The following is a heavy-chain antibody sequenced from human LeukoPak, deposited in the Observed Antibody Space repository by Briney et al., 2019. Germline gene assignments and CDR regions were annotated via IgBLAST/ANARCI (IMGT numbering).Heavy chain of an antibody. Sequence: SETLSLTCIVSGDSISNYYWSWIRQPAGKGLEWIGRIYTSGSTNYNPSLKSRVTMSVDTSKNQFSLKLSSVTAADTAVYYCAREAAAGTFYFDDWGQGTLVTVSS. J-gene: IGHJ4*02. D-gene: IGHD6-13*01. V-gene: IGHV4-4*07. CDR2: IYTSGST. CDR1: GDSISNYY. CDR3: AREAAAGTFYFDD.